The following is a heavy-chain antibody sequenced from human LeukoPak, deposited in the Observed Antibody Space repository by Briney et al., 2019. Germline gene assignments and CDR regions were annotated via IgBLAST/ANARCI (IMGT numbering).Heavy chain of an antibody. CDR1: GGSVSSGSYY. V-gene: IGHV4-61*01. Sequence: SETLSLTCTVSGGSVSSGSYYWSWIRQPPGKGLEWIGYIYYSGSTNYNPSLKSRVTISVDTSKNQLSLKLSSVTAADTTVYYCASHPITMIVAPDYWGQGTLVTVSS. CDR2: IYYSGST. D-gene: IGHD3-22*01. J-gene: IGHJ4*02. CDR3: ASHPITMIVAPDY.